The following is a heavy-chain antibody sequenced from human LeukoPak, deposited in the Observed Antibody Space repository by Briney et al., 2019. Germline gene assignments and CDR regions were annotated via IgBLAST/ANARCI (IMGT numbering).Heavy chain of an antibody. Sequence: SETLSLTCAVYGGSFSGYYWSWIRQPPGKGLEWIGEINHSGSTNYNPSLKSRVTISVDTSKNQFSLKLSSVTAADTAVYYCARPSAGAWGRGRFGYWGQGTLVTVSS. CDR1: GGSFSGYY. D-gene: IGHD5-24*01. CDR2: INHSGST. V-gene: IGHV4-34*01. CDR3: ARPSAGAWGRGRFGY. J-gene: IGHJ4*02.